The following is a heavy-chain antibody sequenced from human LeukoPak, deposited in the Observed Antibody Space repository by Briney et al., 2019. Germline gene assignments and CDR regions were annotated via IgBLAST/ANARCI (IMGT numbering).Heavy chain of an antibody. Sequence: GGSLRLSCAASGFTFSNAWMSWVRRAPGKGLEWVANIKQDGSEKYYVDSVKGRFTISRDNAKNSLYLQMNSLRAEDTAVYYCARDRIAAAGIDYWGQGTLVTVSS. CDR2: IKQDGSEK. CDR1: GFTFSNAW. J-gene: IGHJ4*02. CDR3: ARDRIAAAGIDY. V-gene: IGHV3-7*01. D-gene: IGHD6-13*01.